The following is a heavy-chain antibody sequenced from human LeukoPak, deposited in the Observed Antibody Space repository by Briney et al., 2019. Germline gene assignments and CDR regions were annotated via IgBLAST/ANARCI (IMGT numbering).Heavy chain of an antibody. V-gene: IGHV1-69*13. D-gene: IGHD3-10*01. CDR1: GGTFSSYA. CDR2: IIPIFGTA. Sequence: SVKVSCRASGGTFSSYAISWVRQAPGPGLEWMGGIIPIFGTANYAQKFQGRVTITADESTSTAYMELSSLRSEDTAVYHCAIVYSGSGSYYREYYFDYWGQGTLVTVSS. J-gene: IGHJ4*02. CDR3: AIVYSGSGSYYREYYFDY.